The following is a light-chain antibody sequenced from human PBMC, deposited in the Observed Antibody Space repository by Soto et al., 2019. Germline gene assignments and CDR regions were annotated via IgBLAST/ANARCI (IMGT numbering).Light chain of an antibody. CDR3: QQHYSTPRT. CDR1: QSVLYSSDNRNY. J-gene: IGKJ1*01. Sequence: DIVMTQSPDSLAVSLGERATINCKSSQSVLYSSDNRNYLVWYQQKPGQPPRLLIHWASTRESGDPDRFSGSGSGTDFTLTISSLQAEDVAVYYCQQHYSTPRTFGQGTKVEIK. V-gene: IGKV4-1*01. CDR2: WAS.